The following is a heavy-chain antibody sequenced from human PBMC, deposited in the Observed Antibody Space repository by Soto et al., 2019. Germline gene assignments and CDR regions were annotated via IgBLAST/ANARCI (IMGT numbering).Heavy chain of an antibody. CDR1: GFTFSSYW. Sequence: GGSLRLSCAASGFTFSSYWMSWVRQAPGKGLEWVANIKQDGSEKYYVDSVKGRFTISRDNAKNSLYLQMNSLRAEDTAVYYCAIRWGSSSWYSNPSKDVWGQGTTVTVSS. CDR2: IKQDGSEK. D-gene: IGHD6-13*01. J-gene: IGHJ6*02. CDR3: AIRWGSSSWYSNPSKDV. V-gene: IGHV3-7*03.